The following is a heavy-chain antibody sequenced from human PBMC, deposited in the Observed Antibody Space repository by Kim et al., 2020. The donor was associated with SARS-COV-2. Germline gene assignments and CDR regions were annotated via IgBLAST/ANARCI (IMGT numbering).Heavy chain of an antibody. V-gene: IGHV3-72*01. CDR2: TRNKANSYTT. Sequence: GGSLRLSCAASGFTFSDHYMDWVRQAPGKGLEWVGRTRNKANSYTTEYAASVKGRFTISRDDSKNSLYLQMNSLKTEDTAVYYCARASYYYDSSGYSGAFDIWGQGTMVTVSS. D-gene: IGHD3-22*01. CDR3: ARASYYYDSSGYSGAFDI. CDR1: GFTFSDHY. J-gene: IGHJ3*02.